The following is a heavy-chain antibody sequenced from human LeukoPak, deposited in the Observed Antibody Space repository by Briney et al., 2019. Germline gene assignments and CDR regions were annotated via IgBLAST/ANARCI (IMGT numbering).Heavy chain of an antibody. V-gene: IGHV3-21*01. J-gene: IGHJ4*02. CDR1: GFTFSSYS. D-gene: IGHD5-18*01. CDR3: ARDGRIWLETHFDY. Sequence: GGSLRLSCAASGFTFSSYSMNWVRQAPGKGLEWVSSISSSSSYIYYADSVKGRFTISRDNAKNSLYLQMNSLRAEDTAVYYCARDGRIWLETHFDYWGQGTLVTVSS. CDR2: ISSSSSYI.